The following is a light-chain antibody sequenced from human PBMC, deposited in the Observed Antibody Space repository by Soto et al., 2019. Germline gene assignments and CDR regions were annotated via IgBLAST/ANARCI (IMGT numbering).Light chain of an antibody. CDR3: QQYGSSPPLT. CDR1: QSVSNNY. Sequence: EIVLMQSPGTLSLSPGERATLSCRASQSVSNNYVAWYQQKTGQAPRLLIAGASSRATGIPDRFSGSGSGTDFTLTISRLEPEDFAVYYCQQYGSSPPLTFGGGTKVEIK. CDR2: GAS. V-gene: IGKV3-20*01. J-gene: IGKJ4*01.